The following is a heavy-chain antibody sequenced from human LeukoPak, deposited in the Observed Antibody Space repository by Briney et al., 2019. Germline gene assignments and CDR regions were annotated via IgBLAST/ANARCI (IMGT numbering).Heavy chain of an antibody. J-gene: IGHJ6*03. CDR1: GFTFSSYA. Sequence: PGGSLRLSCAASGFTFSSYAMSWVRQAPGKGLEWVSAISGSGGSTYYADSVKGRFTISRDNSKNTLYLQMNSLRAEDTAVYYCAKGAGGYFRHYYYYYYMDVWGKGTTVTVSS. CDR3: AKGAGGYFRHYYYYYYMDV. V-gene: IGHV3-23*01. CDR2: ISGSGGST. D-gene: IGHD3-22*01.